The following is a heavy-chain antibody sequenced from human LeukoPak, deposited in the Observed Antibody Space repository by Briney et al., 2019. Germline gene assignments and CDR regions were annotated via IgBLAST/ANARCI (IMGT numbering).Heavy chain of an antibody. CDR2: VWHDGSNK. D-gene: IGHD3-10*01. Sequence: PGGSLRLSCAASGFTFSNYGMHWVRQAPGKGLEWVAVVWHDGSNKYYADSVKGRFTISRDNSKNTLYLLMNSLRAEDTALYYCSGNFDFWGQGTPVTVSS. CDR3: SGNFDF. CDR1: GFTFSNYG. J-gene: IGHJ4*02. V-gene: IGHV3-33*01.